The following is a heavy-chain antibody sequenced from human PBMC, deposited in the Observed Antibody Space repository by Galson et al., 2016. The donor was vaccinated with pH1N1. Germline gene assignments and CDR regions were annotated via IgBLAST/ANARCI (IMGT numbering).Heavy chain of an antibody. D-gene: IGHD6-19*01. V-gene: IGHV4-31*03. CDR1: GGSISSGGYY. CDR3: ARGLAVAGTFYFDY. CDR2: IYYSGST. J-gene: IGHJ4*02. Sequence: TLSLTCTVSGGSISSGGYYWNWIRQHPGKGLEWIGYIYYSGSTYYNPSLKSRVTISVDTSKNQFSLKLSSVTAADTAAYYCARGLAVAGTFYFDYWGQGTLVTVSS.